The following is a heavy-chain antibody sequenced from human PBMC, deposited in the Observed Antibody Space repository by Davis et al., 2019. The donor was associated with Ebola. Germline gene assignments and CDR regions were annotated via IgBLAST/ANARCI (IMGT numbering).Heavy chain of an antibody. V-gene: IGHV3-21*01. CDR3: ARAGDFWSGSVYYFDY. J-gene: IGHJ4*02. D-gene: IGHD3-3*01. CDR1: GFTFSSYS. CDR2: ISSSSSYI. Sequence: GGSLRLSCAASGFTFSSYSMNWVRQAPGKGLEWVSSISSSSSYIYYADSVKGRFTISRDNAKNSLYLQMNSLRAEDTAVYYCARAGDFWSGSVYYFDYWGQGTLVTVSS.